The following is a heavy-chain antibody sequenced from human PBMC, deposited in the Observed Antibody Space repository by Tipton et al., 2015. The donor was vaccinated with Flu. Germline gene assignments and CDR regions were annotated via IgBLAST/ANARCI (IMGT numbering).Heavy chain of an antibody. J-gene: IGHJ4*02. CDR3: AGSGDTTGTRAVDY. D-gene: IGHD1-1*01. CDR1: GVSISSSNW. Sequence: TLSLTCAVSGVSISSSNWWSWVRQPPGKGLEWIGEIYHSGSTNYNPSLKSRVTISVDKSKNQFSLKLSSVTAADTAVYYCAGSGDTTGTRAVDYWGQGTLVTVSS. V-gene: IGHV4-4*02. CDR2: IYHSGST.